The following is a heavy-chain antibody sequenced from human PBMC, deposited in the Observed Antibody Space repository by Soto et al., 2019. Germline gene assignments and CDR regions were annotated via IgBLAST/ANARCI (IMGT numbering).Heavy chain of an antibody. D-gene: IGHD2-2*01. CDR1: GFTFSSYW. J-gene: IGHJ4*02. V-gene: IGHV3-74*01. CDR2: INSDGSST. Sequence: EVQLVESGGGLVQPGGSLRLSCAASGFTFSSYWMHWVRQAPGKGLVWVSRINSDGSSTSYADSVKGRFTISRYNAKNTLYLQMNSLRAEDTALYYCALVPTSGSLDYWGQGTLVTVSS. CDR3: ALVPTSGSLDY.